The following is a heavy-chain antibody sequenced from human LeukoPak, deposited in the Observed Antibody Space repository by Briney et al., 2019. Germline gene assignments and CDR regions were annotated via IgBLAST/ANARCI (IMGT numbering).Heavy chain of an antibody. CDR3: ARVPYDSSGYYDYYFDY. CDR2: IKQDGSEK. CDR1: GFTFSSYW. J-gene: IGHJ4*02. V-gene: IGHV3-7*01. Sequence: GGSLRLSCAASGFTFSSYWMSWVRQAPGKGLEWVANIKQDGSEKYYVDSVKGRFTISRDNAKNSLCLQMNSLRAEDTAVYYCARVPYDSSGYYDYYFDYWGQGTLVTVSS. D-gene: IGHD3-22*01.